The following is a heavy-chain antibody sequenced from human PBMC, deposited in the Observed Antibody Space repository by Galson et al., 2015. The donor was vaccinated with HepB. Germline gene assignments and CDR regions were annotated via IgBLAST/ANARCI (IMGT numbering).Heavy chain of an antibody. D-gene: IGHD4-17*01. J-gene: IGHJ4*02. CDR2: ISSTGTYT. CDR1: GFTFSDYY. V-gene: IGHV3-11*06. CDR3: ARVADADYGDHSHFDY. Sequence: SLRLSCAASGFTFSDYYMSWIRQAPGKGLEWLSYISSTGTYTNYADSVKGRFTISRDNAKNSLYLQMNNLRPEDTAVYYCARVADADYGDHSHFDYWGQGTLVTVSS.